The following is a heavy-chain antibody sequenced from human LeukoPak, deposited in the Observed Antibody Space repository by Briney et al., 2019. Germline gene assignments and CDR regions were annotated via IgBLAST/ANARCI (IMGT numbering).Heavy chain of an antibody. V-gene: IGHV1-8*01. Sequence: ASVTVSCKASGYTFTSYDINWVRQATGQGHEWQGWVNTNSTNTGYAQKFQGRVTMTRNTSISTAYMELSSLRSEDTAVYYCARENYGSGRVWGQGTLVTVSS. CDR2: VNTNSTNT. J-gene: IGHJ4*02. CDR1: GYTFTSYD. CDR3: ARENYGSGRV. D-gene: IGHD3-10*01.